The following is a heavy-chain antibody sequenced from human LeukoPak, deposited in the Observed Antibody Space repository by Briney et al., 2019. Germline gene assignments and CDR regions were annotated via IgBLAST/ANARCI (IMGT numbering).Heavy chain of an antibody. Sequence: KPSETLSLTCTVSGGSISSYYWSWIRQPAGKGLEWIGRIYTSGSANYNPSLKSRVTMSADTSKNQFSLKLSSVTAADTAVYYCARVGYDIVYYYYYMDVWGKGTTVTVSS. D-gene: IGHD3-9*01. J-gene: IGHJ6*03. CDR1: GGSISSYY. CDR3: ARVGYDIVYYYYYMDV. V-gene: IGHV4-4*07. CDR2: IYTSGSA.